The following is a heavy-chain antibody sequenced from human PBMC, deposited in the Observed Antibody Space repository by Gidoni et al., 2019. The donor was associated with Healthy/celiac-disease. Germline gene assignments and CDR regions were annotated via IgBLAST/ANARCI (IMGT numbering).Heavy chain of an antibody. V-gene: IGHV3-23*01. CDR3: ASGPKDYGDYGSWLYYYSYGMDV. D-gene: IGHD4-17*01. CDR1: GLTSRSSA. J-gene: IGHJ6*02. Sequence: EVQLLESGGGSVQPGGHLRLSCAASGLTSRSSAMRWVHQAPGKGLEWVSAISGSGGSTYYADSVKSRFTISRDNSKNTLYLQMNSLRAEDTAVYYCASGPKDYGDYGSWLYYYSYGMDVWGQGTTVTVSS. CDR2: ISGSGGST.